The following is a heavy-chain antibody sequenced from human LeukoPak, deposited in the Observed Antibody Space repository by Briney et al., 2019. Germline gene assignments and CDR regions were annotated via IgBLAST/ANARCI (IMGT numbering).Heavy chain of an antibody. Sequence: PGGSLRLSCVASGLPIADFAMHWVRQAPGKGLEWVSLISGDGVSTFYADSVKGRFSISRDNSKNSLYLEMNSLRTEDAAMYYCAKESGKFDYWGQGTLDAVSS. CDR3: AKESGKFDY. J-gene: IGHJ4*02. CDR2: ISGDGVST. CDR1: GLPIADFA. V-gene: IGHV3-43*02.